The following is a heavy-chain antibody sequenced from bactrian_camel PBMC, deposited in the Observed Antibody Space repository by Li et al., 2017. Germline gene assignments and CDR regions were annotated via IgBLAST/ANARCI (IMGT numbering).Heavy chain of an antibody. V-gene: IGHV3S55*01. J-gene: IGHJ4*01. CDR3: AADYGGHRGLDRWFDYNY. CDR1: GVTSGGYC. CDR2: ITSDGSI. Sequence: HVQLVESGGGSVQAGGSLRLSCAVSGVTSGGYCLGWFRQATGKEREGVALITSDGSINYADSVKGRFTISQDNAKDTLYLQMNSLKPEDTAMYYCAADYGGHRGLDRWFDYNYWGQGTQVTVS. D-gene: IGHD3*01.